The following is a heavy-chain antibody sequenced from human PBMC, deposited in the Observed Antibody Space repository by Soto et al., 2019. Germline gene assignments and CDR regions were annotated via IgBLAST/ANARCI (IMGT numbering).Heavy chain of an antibody. CDR1: GFTFSSYA. D-gene: IGHD2-2*02. V-gene: IGHV3-23*01. Sequence: EVQLLESGGGLVQPGGSLRLSCAASGFTFSSYAMSWVRQAPGKGLEWVSAISGSGGSTYYADSVKGRFTISRDNSKNTWYLKINSLGAEDTALYYWANPLYLNGGGTLDSWAKEPLVTVSS. CDR3: ANPLYLNGGGTLDS. CDR2: ISGSGGST. J-gene: IGHJ4*02.